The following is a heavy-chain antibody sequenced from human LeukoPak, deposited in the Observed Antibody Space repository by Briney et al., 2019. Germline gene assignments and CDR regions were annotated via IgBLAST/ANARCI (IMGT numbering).Heavy chain of an antibody. V-gene: IGHV4-30-4*01. Sequence: SQTLSLTCTVAGVTISSVDYYWSWIRQPPGKGLEWIGYIYYSGYAYYNPSLESRITISVDTSKNQFSLKLSSVTAADKAAYYCARSGYTYGTNWFDPWGQGTLVTVSS. CDR2: IYYSGYA. CDR3: ARSGYTYGTNWFDP. J-gene: IGHJ5*02. CDR1: GVTISSVDYY. D-gene: IGHD5-18*01.